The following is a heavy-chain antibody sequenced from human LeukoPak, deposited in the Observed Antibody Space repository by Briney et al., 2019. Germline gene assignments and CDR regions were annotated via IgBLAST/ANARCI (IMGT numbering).Heavy chain of an antibody. CDR2: IYTSGST. J-gene: IGHJ4*02. Sequence: PSETLSLTCTVSGGSISSYYWSWIRQPAGKGLEWIGRIYTSGSTNYNPSLKSRVTMSVDTSKNQFSLKVSSVTAADTAVYYCARRRFVRGPDVVNPFDYWGRGTLVTVSS. CDR3: ARRRFVRGPDVVNPFDY. D-gene: IGHD2-8*01. V-gene: IGHV4-4*07. CDR1: GGSISSYY.